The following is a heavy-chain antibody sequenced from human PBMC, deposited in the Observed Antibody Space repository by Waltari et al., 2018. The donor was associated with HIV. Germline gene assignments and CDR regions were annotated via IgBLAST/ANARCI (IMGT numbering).Heavy chain of an antibody. CDR3: AREYFYESSGYYYRSTFDY. D-gene: IGHD3-22*01. Sequence: EVQLVESGGGLVQPGESVRPSCAASGFTFRSHWMTWVRQAPGKGLEWVANIKPDGSETYYVDSVKGRFTISRDNAKTSLYLQMNSLRAEDTAVYFCAREYFYESSGYYYRSTFDYWGQGTLVTVSS. CDR2: IKPDGSET. V-gene: IGHV3-7*01. J-gene: IGHJ4*02. CDR1: GFTFRSHW.